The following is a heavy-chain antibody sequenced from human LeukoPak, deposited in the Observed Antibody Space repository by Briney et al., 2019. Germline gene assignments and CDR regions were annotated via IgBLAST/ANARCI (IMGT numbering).Heavy chain of an antibody. CDR3: ARSWQRSGYLNWFDP. CDR1: GGSISSSSYY. Sequence: PSETLSLTCTVSGGSISSSSYYWGWIRQPPGKGLEWIGSIYSGSTCYNPSLKSRVTISVDTSKNQFSLKLSSVTAADTAVYYCARSWQRSGYLNWFDPWGQGTLVTVSS. V-gene: IGHV4-39*01. CDR2: IYSGST. J-gene: IGHJ5*02. D-gene: IGHD3-22*01.